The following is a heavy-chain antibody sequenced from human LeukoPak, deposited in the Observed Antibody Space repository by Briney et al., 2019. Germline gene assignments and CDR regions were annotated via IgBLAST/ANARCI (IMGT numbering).Heavy chain of an antibody. V-gene: IGHV1-2*02. J-gene: IGHJ5*02. CDR2: INPNSGGT. CDR3: ARDLSISGAYNWFDP. CDR1: GNTFTAYY. D-gene: IGHD3-3*01. Sequence: ASVKVSCKASGNTFTAYYMHWVRQAPGQGLEWMGWINPNSGGTNYAQKFQGRVTMTRDTSITTAYMELSRLRSDDTAVYYCARDLSISGAYNWFDPWGQGTLVTVSS.